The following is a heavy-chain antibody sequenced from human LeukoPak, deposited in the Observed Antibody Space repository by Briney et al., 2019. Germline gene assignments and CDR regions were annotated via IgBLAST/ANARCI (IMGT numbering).Heavy chain of an antibody. V-gene: IGHV3-30*18. CDR1: GFSFSIYG. J-gene: IGHJ5*02. CDR2: ISYDGSNN. Sequence: GGSLRLSCAASGFSFSIYGMHWVRQAPGKGLEWVAVISYDGSNNYHADSVKGRFTISRDNSKNTLYLQMNSLRVEDTAVYYCAKGGIPDDPWGQGTLVTVSS. CDR3: AKGGIPDDP. D-gene: IGHD2-21*01.